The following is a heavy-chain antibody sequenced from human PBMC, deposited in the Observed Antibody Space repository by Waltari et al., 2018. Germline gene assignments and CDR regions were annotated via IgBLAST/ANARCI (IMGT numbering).Heavy chain of an antibody. V-gene: IGHV2-5*01. CDR3: AHRPDPYYYDPEGWFDP. D-gene: IGHD3-22*01. Sequence: QITLKESGPTLVKPTQTLTLTCTFSGFSLSTSGVGVGWIRQPPGKALEWLALIYWNDEKRYSPALKSELTITKGTSKNQVVLTMTNMDPVDTATYYCAHRPDPYYYDPEGWFDPWGQGTLVTVSS. J-gene: IGHJ5*02. CDR1: GFSLSTSGVG. CDR2: IYWNDEK.